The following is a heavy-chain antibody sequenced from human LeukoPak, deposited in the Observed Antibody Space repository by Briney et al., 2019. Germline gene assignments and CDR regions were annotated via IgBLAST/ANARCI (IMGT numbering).Heavy chain of an antibody. J-gene: IGHJ4*02. CDR2: IHHTGST. CDR1: GYSISGGYW. D-gene: IGHD4-17*01. V-gene: IGHV4-4*02. CDR3: ARNGDYSADS. Sequence: SETLSLTCAVSGYSISGGYWWSWVRQPPGKGLEWIGEIHHTGSTNYNPSLKSRVTISVDKSKNQFSLKLTSVTAADTAVYYCARNGDYSADSWGQGTLLTVSS.